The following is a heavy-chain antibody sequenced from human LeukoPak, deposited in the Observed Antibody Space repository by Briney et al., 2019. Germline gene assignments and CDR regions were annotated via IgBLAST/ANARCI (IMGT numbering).Heavy chain of an antibody. CDR2: INPNSGAT. V-gene: IGHV1-2*02. CDR1: GYTVTDYY. J-gene: IGHJ4*02. Sequence: ASVKVSCKASGYTVTDYYMHWVRQAPGQGLEWTGWINPNSGATNYAQKFQGRVTVTRDTSIRTAYMELSSLRSDDTAVYYCARANHNDYWGQGTLVTVSS. CDR3: ARANHNDY. D-gene: IGHD1-14*01.